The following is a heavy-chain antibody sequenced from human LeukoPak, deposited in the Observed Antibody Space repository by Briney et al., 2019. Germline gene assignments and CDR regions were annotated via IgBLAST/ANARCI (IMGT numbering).Heavy chain of an antibody. CDR2: INPSGGST. Sequence: ASVKVSCKASGYTFTSYYMHWVRQAPGQGLEWMGIINPSGGSTSYAQKFQGRVTMTRDTSTSTVYMELSSLRSEDTAVYYCAREDLDIVVVPAAKATSYYYYGMDVWGQGTTVTVSS. CDR3: AREDLDIVVVPAAKATSYYYYGMDV. CDR1: GYTFTSYY. J-gene: IGHJ6*02. V-gene: IGHV1-46*01. D-gene: IGHD2-2*01.